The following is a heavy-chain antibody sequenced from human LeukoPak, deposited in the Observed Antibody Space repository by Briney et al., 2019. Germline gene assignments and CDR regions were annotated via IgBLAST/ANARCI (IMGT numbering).Heavy chain of an antibody. CDR1: GFTFSDYY. V-gene: IGHV3-11*05. J-gene: IGHJ4*02. CDR2: IGGSTSRT. CDR3: ARATGYKWDY. D-gene: IGHD5-18*01. Sequence: PGGSLRLSCAASGFTFSDYYMSWIRQAPGKGLEWVAYIGGSTSRTNYADSVKGRFTISRDNAKNSLYLQMNSLRAEDTSVYYCARATGYKWDYWGQGTLVTASS.